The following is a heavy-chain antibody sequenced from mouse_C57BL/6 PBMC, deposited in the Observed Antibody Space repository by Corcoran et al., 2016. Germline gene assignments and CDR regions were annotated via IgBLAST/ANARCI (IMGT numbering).Heavy chain of an antibody. D-gene: IGHD1-1*01. CDR3: ARSKFTTVASYYFDY. CDR1: GYTFTSYG. J-gene: IGHJ2*01. V-gene: IGHV1-81*01. CDR2: IYPRSGNT. Sequence: QVQLQQSGAELARPGASVKLSCKASGYTFTSYGISWVKQRTGQGLEWIGEIYPRSGNTYYNEKFKGKATLTADKSSSTAYMELRSLTSEDSAGYFCARSKFTTVASYYFDYWGQGTTLTVSS.